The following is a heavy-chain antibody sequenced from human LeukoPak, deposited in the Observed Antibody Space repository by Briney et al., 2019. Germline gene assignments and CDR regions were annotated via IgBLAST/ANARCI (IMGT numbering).Heavy chain of an antibody. V-gene: IGHV3-33*01. CDR1: GFTFSSYG. Sequence: GGSLRLSCAASGFTFSSYGMHWVRQAPGKGLEWVAVIWYDGSNKYYADYVKGRSTISRDNSKNTLYLQMNSLRAEDTAVYYCARGGSRSPLYVDYWGQGTLVTVSS. J-gene: IGHJ4*02. CDR3: ARGGSRSPLYVDY. D-gene: IGHD1-26*01. CDR2: IWYDGSNK.